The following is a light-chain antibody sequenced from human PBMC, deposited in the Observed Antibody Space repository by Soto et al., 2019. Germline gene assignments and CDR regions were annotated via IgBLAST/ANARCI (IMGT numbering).Light chain of an antibody. CDR3: SSFASTSTFI. CDR1: RSDVGAYNY. V-gene: IGLV2-14*01. Sequence: QSVLTQPASVSGSPGQSIAISCTGTRSDVGAYNYVSWYQQHPGKAPKLMISEVTNRPSGDSDRFSGSKPGNTASLTISGLQAEDEADYYCSSFASTSTFIYGTSPKVTVL. CDR2: EVT. J-gene: IGLJ1*01.